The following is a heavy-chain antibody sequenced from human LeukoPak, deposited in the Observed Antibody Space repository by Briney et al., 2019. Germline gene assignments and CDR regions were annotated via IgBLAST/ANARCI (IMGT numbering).Heavy chain of an antibody. CDR3: ARSAVGWYYDSSGYYYFDY. CDR2: ISSSSSYI. D-gene: IGHD3-22*01. Sequence: PGGSLRLSCAASGFTFSSYSMNWVRQAPGKGLEWVSSISSSSSYIYYADSVKGRLTISRDNAKNSLYLQMNSLRAEDTAVYYCARSAVGWYYDSSGYYYFDYWGQGTLVTVSS. J-gene: IGHJ4*02. V-gene: IGHV3-21*01. CDR1: GFTFSSYS.